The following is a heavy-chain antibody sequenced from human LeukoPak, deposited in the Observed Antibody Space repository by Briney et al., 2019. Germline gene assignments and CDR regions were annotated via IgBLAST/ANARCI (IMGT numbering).Heavy chain of an antibody. V-gene: IGHV3-30-3*01. CDR3: ARDIRTMIEVVSKDVAGGMDV. J-gene: IGHJ6*02. CDR2: ISYDGSNK. CDR1: GFTFSSYA. D-gene: IGHD3-22*01. Sequence: PGRSLRLSCAASGFTFSSYAMHWVRQAPGKGLEWVAVISYDGSNKYYADSVKGRFTISRDNSKNTLYLQMNSLRAEDTAVYYCARDIRTMIEVVSKDVAGGMDVWGQGTTVTVSS.